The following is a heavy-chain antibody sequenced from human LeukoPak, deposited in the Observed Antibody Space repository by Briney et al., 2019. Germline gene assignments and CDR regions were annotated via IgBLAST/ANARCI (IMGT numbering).Heavy chain of an antibody. CDR2: ISWNGGSI. D-gene: IGHD1-26*01. V-gene: IGHV3-9*01. Sequence: GRSLRLSCAASGFTFDDYAMHWVRQAPGKGLEWVSGISWNGGSIGYADSVKGRFTISRDNAKNSLYLQMNSLRVEDTAVYYCAKNRGAGSHYYYHMNVWGKGTTVTVSS. CDR1: GFTFDDYA. J-gene: IGHJ6*03. CDR3: AKNRGAGSHYYYHMNV.